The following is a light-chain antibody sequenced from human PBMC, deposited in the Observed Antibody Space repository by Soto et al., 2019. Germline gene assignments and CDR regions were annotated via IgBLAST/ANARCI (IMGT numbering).Light chain of an antibody. Sequence: DIQMTQSPSSLSASVGDRVTITCRASQSISSYLNWYQQKPGKAPKLLIYAASSLQSRVPSRFSGSGSGKDFTLTISSLQPEDFATYYCQQSYSTPQTFGQGTKVEIK. J-gene: IGKJ1*01. CDR2: AAS. V-gene: IGKV1-39*01. CDR1: QSISSY. CDR3: QQSYSTPQT.